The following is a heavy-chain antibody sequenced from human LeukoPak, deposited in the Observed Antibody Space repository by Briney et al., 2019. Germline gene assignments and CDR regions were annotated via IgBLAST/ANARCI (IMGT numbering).Heavy chain of an antibody. D-gene: IGHD2-2*01. CDR3: ARDMGVPAASYFFDY. J-gene: IGHJ4*02. CDR1: GYTFTSYG. Sequence: ASVKVSFKASGYTFTSYGISWVRQAPRQGLEWMGWISAYNGNTKYAQKLQGRVTMTTDTSTSTACMELRSLRSDDTAVFYCARDMGVPAASYFFDYWGQGTLVTVSS. CDR2: ISAYNGNT. V-gene: IGHV1-18*01.